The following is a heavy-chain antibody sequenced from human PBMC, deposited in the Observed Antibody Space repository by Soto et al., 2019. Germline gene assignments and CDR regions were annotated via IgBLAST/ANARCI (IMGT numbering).Heavy chain of an antibody. D-gene: IGHD2-15*01. Sequence: SETLSLTCTVSGGSISSGDYYWGWIRQPPGKGLEWIGCIYYSGSTNYNPSLNSRVTMSVDTSKNQFSLKLRSVTAADTAVYYCATLVVVAAKAHNWFDPWGQGTLVTVSS. V-gene: IGHV4-39*01. CDR3: ATLVVVAAKAHNWFDP. CDR2: IYYSGST. J-gene: IGHJ5*02. CDR1: GGSISSGDYY.